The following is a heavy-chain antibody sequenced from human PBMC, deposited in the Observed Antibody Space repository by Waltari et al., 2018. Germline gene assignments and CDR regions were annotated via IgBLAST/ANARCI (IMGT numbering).Heavy chain of an antibody. CDR3: ARTYCYDSSGSPLSY. V-gene: IGHV4-34*01. Sequence: QVQLQQWGAGLLKPSETLSLTCAVYGGSFSGYYWSWIRQPPGKGLEWIGEINHSGSTNYNPSLKSRVTISVDTSKNQFSLKLSSVTAADTAVYYCARTYCYDSSGSPLSYWGQGTLVTVSS. CDR2: INHSGST. D-gene: IGHD3-22*01. CDR1: GGSFSGYY. J-gene: IGHJ4*02.